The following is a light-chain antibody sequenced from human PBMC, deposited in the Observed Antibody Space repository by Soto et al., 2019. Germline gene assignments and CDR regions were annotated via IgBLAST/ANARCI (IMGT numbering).Light chain of an antibody. CDR1: SSNIGRNA. Sequence: QLVLTQPPSASGTPGQRVTISCSGSSSNIGRNAVNWYQQVPGTAPKLLIYSHDQRPSGVPDRFSGSKSGTSASLAISGLQSEDEANYYCIAWDDSLKGPVFGVGTKLTVL. CDR3: IAWDDSLKGPV. V-gene: IGLV1-44*01. J-gene: IGLJ3*02. CDR2: SHD.